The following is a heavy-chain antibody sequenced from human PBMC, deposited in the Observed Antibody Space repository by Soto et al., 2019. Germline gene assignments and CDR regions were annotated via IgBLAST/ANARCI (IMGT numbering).Heavy chain of an antibody. CDR1: GFTFNKYA. J-gene: IGHJ6*02. Sequence: GGSLRLSCVASGFTFNKYAMTWVRQAPGKXLEWISGITASGARTFDADSVKGRFTISRDNLKNTLFLELNDLRDDDTALYYCVNDCLGGGTCQRIWDYYGMGVWGQGTTVTVSS. CDR2: ITASGART. D-gene: IGHD2-15*01. CDR3: VNDCLGGGTCQRIWDYYGMGV. V-gene: IGHV3-23*01.